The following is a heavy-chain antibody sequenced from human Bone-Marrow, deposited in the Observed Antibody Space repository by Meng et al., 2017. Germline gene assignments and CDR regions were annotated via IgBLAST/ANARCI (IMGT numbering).Heavy chain of an antibody. CDR1: GGSFSGYY. J-gene: IGHJ4*02. CDR2: INHSGST. CDR3: ARGGVRGGIDY. Sequence: QVQRQQWGGGRLKPSETLSRTCAVYGGSFSGYYWSWIRQPPGKGLEWIGEINHSGSTNYNPSLKSRVTISVDTSKNQFSLKLSSVTAADTAVYYCARGGVRGGIDYWGQGTLVTVSS. D-gene: IGHD3-10*01. V-gene: IGHV4-34*01.